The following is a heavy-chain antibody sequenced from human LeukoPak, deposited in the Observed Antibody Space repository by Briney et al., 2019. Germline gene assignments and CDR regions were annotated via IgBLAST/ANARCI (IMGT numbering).Heavy chain of an antibody. CDR1: GFTLGSYA. CDR3: VKDLGYGDGLWASPFDY. V-gene: IGHV3-64D*06. CDR2: ISTSGGST. J-gene: IGHJ4*02. D-gene: IGHD4-17*01. Sequence: PGGSLRLSCSASGFTLGSYAMHWVRQAPGKGLEYVSAISTSGGSTYYADSVKGRFTISRDNSKNTLYLQMSSLRAEDTAVYYCVKDLGYGDGLWASPFDYWGQGTLATVSS.